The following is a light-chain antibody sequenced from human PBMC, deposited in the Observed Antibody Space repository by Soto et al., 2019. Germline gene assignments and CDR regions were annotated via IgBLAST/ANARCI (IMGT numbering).Light chain of an antibody. V-gene: IGLV2-14*01. CDR1: SSDVGTYNY. Sequence: QSALTQPASVSGSPGQSITISCTGTSSDVGTYNYVSWYQHHPGKAPKLIIYEVSNRPSGVSNRFSGSKSGSTASLTISGLQAEDEADYHCTSYTRDTALVYGTGTKVTLL. CDR3: TSYTRDTALV. CDR2: EVS. J-gene: IGLJ1*01.